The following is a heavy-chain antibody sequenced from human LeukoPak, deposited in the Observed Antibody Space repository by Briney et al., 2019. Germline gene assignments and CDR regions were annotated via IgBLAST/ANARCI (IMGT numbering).Heavy chain of an antibody. CDR3: ARAPNKNWFDP. Sequence: PGRSLRLSCAASGFTFSGYAMHWVRQAPGKGLEWVAVISYDGSNKYYADSVKGRFTISRDNSKNTLYLQMNSLRAEDTAVYYCARAPNKNWFDPWGQGTLVTVSS. D-gene: IGHD1/OR15-1a*01. CDR2: ISYDGSNK. J-gene: IGHJ5*02. CDR1: GFTFSGYA. V-gene: IGHV3-30*04.